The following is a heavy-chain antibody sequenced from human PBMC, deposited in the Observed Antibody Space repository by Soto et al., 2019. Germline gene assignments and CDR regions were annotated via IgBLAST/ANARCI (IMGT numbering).Heavy chain of an antibody. CDR1: GGSISSGGYY. J-gene: IGHJ6*02. Sequence: PSETLSLTCTVSGGSISSGGYYWSWIRQHPGKGLEWIGYIYYSGSTYYNPSLKSRVTISVDTSKNQFSLKLSSVTAADTAVYYCARALGYCSSTSCYSPYYYGMDVWGPGTTVTVSS. D-gene: IGHD2-2*02. CDR2: IYYSGST. V-gene: IGHV4-31*03. CDR3: ARALGYCSSTSCYSPYYYGMDV.